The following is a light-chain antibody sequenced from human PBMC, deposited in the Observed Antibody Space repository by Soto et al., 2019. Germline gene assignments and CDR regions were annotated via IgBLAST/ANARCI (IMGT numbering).Light chain of an antibody. CDR2: AAS. Sequence: DIQMTQSPSSLSASVGDRITTTCRASQSISNYLSWYQQKPGQAPKLLIYAASSLESGVPSRFSGSESGTDFTLTISSLQPEDFATYYYQQSYSTPWTFGQGTKVEIK. V-gene: IGKV1-39*01. J-gene: IGKJ1*01. CDR1: QSISNY. CDR3: QQSYSTPWT.